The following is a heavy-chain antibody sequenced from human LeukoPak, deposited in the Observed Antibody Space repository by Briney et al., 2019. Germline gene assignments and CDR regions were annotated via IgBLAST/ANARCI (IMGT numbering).Heavy chain of an antibody. CDR3: ARSAYYDFWSGYYFDY. D-gene: IGHD3-3*01. V-gene: IGHV3-21*01. Sequence: PGGSLRLSCAASGFTFSSYAMSWVRQAPGKGLEWVSSISSSSSYIYYADSVKGRFTISRDNAKNSLYLQMNSLRAEDTAVYYCARSAYYDFWSGYYFDYWGQGTLVTVSS. J-gene: IGHJ4*02. CDR1: GFTFSSYA. CDR2: ISSSSSYI.